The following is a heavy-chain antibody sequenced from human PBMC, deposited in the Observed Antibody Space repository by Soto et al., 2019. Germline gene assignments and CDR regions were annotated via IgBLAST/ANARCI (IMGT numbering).Heavy chain of an antibody. Sequence: QVHLQQWGAGPLRPSETLSLTCGVFGDSLNGYYWTWIRQTPGKGLEWIGEISHGGSTNYNPSLKSRVSLSSDTYLNHFSLSLTSVTAADPAIYYCSRGLCSGGTCQQPRSYSNYYMDVWGEGTTVTVSS. J-gene: IGHJ6*03. D-gene: IGHD2-15*01. CDR2: ISHGGST. V-gene: IGHV4-34*01. CDR3: SRGLCSGGTCQQPRSYSNYYMDV. CDR1: GDSLNGYY.